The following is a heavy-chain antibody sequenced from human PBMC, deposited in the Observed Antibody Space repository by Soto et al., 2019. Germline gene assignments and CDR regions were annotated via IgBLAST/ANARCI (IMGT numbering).Heavy chain of an antibody. CDR3: ARDLGVIAAAGTGLEY. D-gene: IGHD6-13*01. CDR2: ISTYNGNT. V-gene: IGHV1-18*01. CDR1: AYTFTSYG. J-gene: IGHJ4*02. Sequence: QVQLVQFGAEVKKPGASVKVSCKASAYTFTSYGISWVRQAPGQGLEWMGWISTYNGNTYYSQNLQGRVTMTIDTSQSTAYMELKGLISDETAVYYCARDLGVIAAAGTGLEYWGQGTLVTVSS.